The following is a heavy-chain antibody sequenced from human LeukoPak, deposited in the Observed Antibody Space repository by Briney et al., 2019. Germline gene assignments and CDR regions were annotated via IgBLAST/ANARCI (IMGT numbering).Heavy chain of an antibody. CDR1: GYTFTGYY. CDR3: ARDRDYYGSGSLDY. Sequence: ASVKVSCKASGYTFTGYYMHWVRQAPGQGLEWMGWINPNSGGTNYAQKFQGWVTMTRDTSISTAYMELSRLRSDDTAVYYCARDRDYYGSGSLDYWSQGTLVTVSS. D-gene: IGHD3-10*01. CDR2: INPNSGGT. J-gene: IGHJ4*02. V-gene: IGHV1-2*04.